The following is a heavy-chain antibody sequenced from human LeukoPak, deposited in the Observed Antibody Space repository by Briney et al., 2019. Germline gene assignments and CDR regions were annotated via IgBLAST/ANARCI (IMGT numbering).Heavy chain of an antibody. D-gene: IGHD3-10*01. Sequence: SETLSLTCTVSGGSISSGGYYWSWIRQPPGKGLEWIGYIYHSGSTYYNPSLKSRVTISVDRSKNQFSLKLSSVTAADTAVSYCARVFTMVRGAPDYWGQGTLVTVSS. J-gene: IGHJ4*02. CDR3: ARVFTMVRGAPDY. CDR1: GGSISSGGYY. CDR2: IYHSGST. V-gene: IGHV4-30-2*01.